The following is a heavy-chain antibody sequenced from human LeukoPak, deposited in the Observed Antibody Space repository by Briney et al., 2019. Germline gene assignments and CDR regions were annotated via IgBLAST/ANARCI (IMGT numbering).Heavy chain of an antibody. V-gene: IGHV3-30-3*01. CDR2: ISYDGSNK. Sequence: GGSLRLSCAASGFTFSSYAMHWVRQAPGKGLEWVAVISYDGSNKYYADSVKGRFTISRDNSKNTLYLQMNSLRAEDTAVYYCASGPNPGAEYDSSGYYSEYFDYWGQGTLVTVSS. CDR1: GFTFSSYA. D-gene: IGHD3-22*01. J-gene: IGHJ4*02. CDR3: ASGPNPGAEYDSSGYYSEYFDY.